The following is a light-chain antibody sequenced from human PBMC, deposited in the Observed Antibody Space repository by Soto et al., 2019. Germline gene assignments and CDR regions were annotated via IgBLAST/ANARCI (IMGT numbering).Light chain of an antibody. CDR2: GAS. J-gene: IGKJ1*01. CDR3: QQYSNWWS. V-gene: IGKV3-15*01. Sequence: EIVMTQSPATLSVSPGERATLSCRASQSINSNLAWYQQKPGQAPRLLIYGASTRATGVPARFSGSGSGTEITLSVSSLQAEDFAVYYWQQYSNWWSFGQGTKVDIK. CDR1: QSINSN.